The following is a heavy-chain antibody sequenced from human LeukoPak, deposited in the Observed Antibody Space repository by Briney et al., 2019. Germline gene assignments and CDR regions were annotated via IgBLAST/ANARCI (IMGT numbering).Heavy chain of an antibody. CDR1: GFSFSNYA. Sequence: GGPLRLSCAASGFSFSNYAMSWVRQAPARGPEWVSSFRGNGETFYADSVKGRCTLSRDDSRNTVYLQLNDLRAEDTAVYYCARDKSNIAALDYWGQGTLVTVSS. D-gene: IGHD6-13*01. CDR2: FRGNGET. V-gene: IGHV3-23*01. CDR3: ARDKSNIAALDY. J-gene: IGHJ4*02.